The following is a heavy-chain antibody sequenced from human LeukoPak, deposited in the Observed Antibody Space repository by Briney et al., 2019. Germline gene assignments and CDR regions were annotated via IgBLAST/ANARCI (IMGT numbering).Heavy chain of an antibody. V-gene: IGHV4-59*01. CDR3: ARASRFAYGPYCLDY. CDR2: VYYSGST. D-gene: IGHD2-8*02. CDR1: GASISSYH. J-gene: IGHJ4*02. Sequence: PSETLSLTCTVSGASISSYHWTWIRQPPGKGLEWIGYVYYSGSTNYNPSLESRVNLSVDTSKSHLSLRLSSVTAADTAVYYCARASRFAYGPYCLDYWGQGILVTVSS.